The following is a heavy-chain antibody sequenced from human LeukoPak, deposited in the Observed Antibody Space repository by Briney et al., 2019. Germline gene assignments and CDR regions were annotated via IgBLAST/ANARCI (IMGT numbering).Heavy chain of an antibody. V-gene: IGHV3-23*01. J-gene: IGHJ3*02. CDR3: AKTYGDYVEYAFDI. CDR2: ISGSGGST. D-gene: IGHD4-17*01. Sequence: TGGSLRLSCTASGFTFSSYAMSWVRQAPGKGLEWVSAISGSGGSTYYADSVKGRFTISRDNSKNTLYLQMNSLRAEDTAVYYCAKTYGDYVEYAFDIGCQGQRIIVSS. CDR1: GFTFSSYA.